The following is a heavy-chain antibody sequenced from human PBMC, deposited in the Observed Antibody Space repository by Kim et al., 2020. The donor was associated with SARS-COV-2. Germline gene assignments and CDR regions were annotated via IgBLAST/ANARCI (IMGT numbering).Heavy chain of an antibody. D-gene: IGHD6-6*01. CDR3: ARLEYSSSSRLFDP. Sequence: SETLSLTCTVSGGSVSSSNYYWGWTRQPPGKGLEWIGNIYYTGDTYYNPSLKSRVTISVDTSKNHFSLKLSSLTAADTAVYYCARLEYSSSSRLFDPWGQGTLVTVSS. CDR2: IYYTGDT. CDR1: GGSVSSSNYY. V-gene: IGHV4-39*02. J-gene: IGHJ5*02.